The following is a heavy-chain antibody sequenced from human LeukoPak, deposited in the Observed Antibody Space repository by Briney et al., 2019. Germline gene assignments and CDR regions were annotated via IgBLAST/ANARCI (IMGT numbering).Heavy chain of an antibody. CDR2: MNPNSGNT. J-gene: IGHJ4*02. V-gene: IGHV1-8*01. CDR1: GYTFTSYD. CDR3: ARGETNYYDSSGYSDY. D-gene: IGHD3-22*01. Sequence: ASVKVSCKASGYTFTSYDINWVRQATGQGLEWMGWMNPNSGNTGYAQKFQGRVTMTRNTSISTAYMELSSLRSEDTAVYYCARGETNYYDSSGYSDYWGQGTLVTVSS.